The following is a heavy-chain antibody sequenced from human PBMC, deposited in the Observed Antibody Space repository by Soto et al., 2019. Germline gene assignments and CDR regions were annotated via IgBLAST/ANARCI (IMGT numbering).Heavy chain of an antibody. D-gene: IGHD2-15*01. V-gene: IGHV3-23*01. J-gene: IGHJ4*02. CDR3: AKGRLGDCRSSSCLFLFDC. CDR1: GFTFSRYA. Sequence: EVQLLGSGGGLVQPGGSLRLSCTASGFTFSRYAMSWVRQAPGKGLEWVSTISDSGSTYYAESVKGRLTIPRDNTKHNLYLEMNSLRAEDTAVYYSAKGRLGDCRSSSCLFLFDCWGLGGLVTDSS. CDR2: ISDSGST.